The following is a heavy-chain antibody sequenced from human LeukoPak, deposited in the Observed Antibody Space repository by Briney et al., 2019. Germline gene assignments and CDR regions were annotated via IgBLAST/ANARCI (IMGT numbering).Heavy chain of an antibody. CDR1: GFTFSSYA. J-gene: IGHJ4*02. Sequence: GGSLRLSCAASGFTFSSYAMSWVRQAPGKGLEWVSAISGSGGSTDYADSVKGRLTISRDNSKNTLYLQMNSLRAEDTAVYYCAKGGYYYDSSGYLDYWGQGTLVTVSS. CDR2: ISGSGGST. D-gene: IGHD3-22*01. CDR3: AKGGYYYDSSGYLDY. V-gene: IGHV3-23*01.